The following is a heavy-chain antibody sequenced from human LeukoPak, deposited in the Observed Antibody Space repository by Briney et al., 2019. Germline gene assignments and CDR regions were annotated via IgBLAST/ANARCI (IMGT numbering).Heavy chain of an antibody. J-gene: IGHJ5*02. D-gene: IGHD3-10*01. V-gene: IGHV3-53*01. CDR3: ARTWFGESHNWFYP. Sequence: PGGSLRLSCAASGFTVSSTHMSWVRPAPGKGLEWGSVIYSGGSTYYADSVKGRFTISRDNSKNTLYLQMNSLRAEDTAVYYCARTWFGESHNWFYPWGQGTLVTVSS. CDR2: IYSGGST. CDR1: GFTVSSTH.